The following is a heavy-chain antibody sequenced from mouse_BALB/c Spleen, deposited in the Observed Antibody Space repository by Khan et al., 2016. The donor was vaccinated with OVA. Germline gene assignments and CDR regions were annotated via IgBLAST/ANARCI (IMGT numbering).Heavy chain of an antibody. CDR3: TRSGYGSFAY. J-gene: IGHJ3*01. Sequence: QVQLKQSGAELVKPGASVRLSCKASGYTFTSYYLYWVKQRPGQGLEWIGDINPSSGGTNFNEKFKSKATLTVDKSSSTAYIQLNSLTSEASAVYYCTRSGYGSFAYWGQGTLVTVSA. CDR2: INPSSGGT. V-gene: IGHV1S81*02. CDR1: GYTFTSYY. D-gene: IGHD2-2*01.